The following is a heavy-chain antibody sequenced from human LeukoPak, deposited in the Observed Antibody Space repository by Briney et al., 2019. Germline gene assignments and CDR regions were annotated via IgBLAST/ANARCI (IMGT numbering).Heavy chain of an antibody. V-gene: IGHV3-30*02. CDR1: GFPFSDYV. CDR2: IRYHGNNK. CDR3: AKTPKYYYDSSGYYYYYYMDV. Sequence: GGSLRLSCAASGFPFSDYVMHWVRQAPGKGLECVSVIRYHGNNKYYADSVKGRFTISRDNSKNTLYLQMNSLRAEDTAVYYCAKTPKYYYDSSGYYYYYYMDVWGKGTTVTISS. D-gene: IGHD3-22*01. J-gene: IGHJ6*03.